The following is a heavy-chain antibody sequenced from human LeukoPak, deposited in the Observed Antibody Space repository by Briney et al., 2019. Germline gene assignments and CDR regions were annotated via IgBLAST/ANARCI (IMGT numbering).Heavy chain of an antibody. V-gene: IGHV3-23*01. D-gene: IGHD3-22*01. J-gene: IGHJ3*02. CDR1: GFTFSSYA. CDR3: ARSDSSGYWGAFDI. Sequence: QTGGSLRLSCAASGFTFSSYAMSWVRQAPGKGLEWVSAISGSGGSTYYADSVKGRFTISRDNSKNTLYLQMNSLRAEDTAVYYCARSDSSGYWGAFDIWGQGTMVTVSS. CDR2: ISGSGGST.